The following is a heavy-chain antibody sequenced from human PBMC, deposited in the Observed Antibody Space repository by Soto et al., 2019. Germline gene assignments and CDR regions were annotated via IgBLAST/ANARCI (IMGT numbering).Heavy chain of an antibody. CDR2: IIPILGIA. J-gene: IGHJ4*02. D-gene: IGHD2-2*01. CDR1: GGTFSSYT. Sequence: ASVKVSCTASGGTFSSYTIGWVRQAPGQGLEWMGRIIPILGIANYAQKFQGRVTITADKSTSTAYMELSSLRSEDTAVYYCATPTDIVVVPAAVFLFYWGQGTLVTVSS. V-gene: IGHV1-69*02. CDR3: ATPTDIVVVPAAVFLFY.